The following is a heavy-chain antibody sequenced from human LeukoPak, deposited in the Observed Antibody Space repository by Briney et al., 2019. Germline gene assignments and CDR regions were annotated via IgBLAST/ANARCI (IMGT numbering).Heavy chain of an antibody. Sequence: GGSLRLSCAASGFTMSSYAMSWVRQAPGKGLEWVSAISDTGNTYHADSVKGRFTISRDSSKNTLFLQMNRLRPEDAAVYYCAKAPVTTCRGAFCYPFDYWGLGTLVTVSS. CDR3: AKAPVTTCRGAFCYPFDY. D-gene: IGHD2-15*01. J-gene: IGHJ4*02. V-gene: IGHV3-23*01. CDR2: ISDTGNT. CDR1: GFTMSSYA.